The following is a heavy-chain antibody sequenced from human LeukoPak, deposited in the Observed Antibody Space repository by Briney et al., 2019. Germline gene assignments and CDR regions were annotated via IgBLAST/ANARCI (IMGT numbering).Heavy chain of an antibody. CDR2: IYSGGST. CDR3: ARGPAGYN. V-gene: IGHV3-53*01. CDR1: GFTFSSNH. Sequence: GGSLRLSCAASGFTFSSNHMSWVRQAPGKGLEWVSVIYSGGSTDYADSVKGRFTISRDNLKNTLYLQMNSLRAEDTAVYYCARGPAGYNWGQGTLVTVSS. J-gene: IGHJ4*02. D-gene: IGHD1-1*01.